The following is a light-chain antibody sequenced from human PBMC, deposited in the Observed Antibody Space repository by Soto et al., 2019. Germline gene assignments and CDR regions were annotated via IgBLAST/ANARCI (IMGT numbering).Light chain of an antibody. Sequence: DVVMTQSPLSLSVPPGQPASISWKSIQXLLHITGETFLFWYLQKPGQSPQLLIYEVSTRVSGVPDRFSGSGSGTDFTLEISRVETDDVGIYYCMQSTQLPPTFGQGTRLEIK. CDR1: QXLLHITGETF. J-gene: IGKJ5*01. CDR2: EVS. CDR3: MQSTQLPPT. V-gene: IGKV2D-29*02.